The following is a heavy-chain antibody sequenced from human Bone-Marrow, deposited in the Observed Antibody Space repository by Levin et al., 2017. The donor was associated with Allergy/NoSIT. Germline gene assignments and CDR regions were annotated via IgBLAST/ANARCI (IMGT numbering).Heavy chain of an antibody. CDR3: AKSRGRYCSGGTCYSLGLADY. D-gene: IGHD2-15*01. CDR2: ISYDGNSK. Sequence: GGSLRLSCAASGFTFSTYGMHWVRQAPGKGLEWVAVISYDGNSKYYADSVKGRFTISRDNYKNTQYLQMNRLRAEDTAGYYCAKSRGRYCSGGTCYSLGLADYWGQGTLVTVSS. CDR1: GFTFSTYG. J-gene: IGHJ4*02. V-gene: IGHV3-30*18.